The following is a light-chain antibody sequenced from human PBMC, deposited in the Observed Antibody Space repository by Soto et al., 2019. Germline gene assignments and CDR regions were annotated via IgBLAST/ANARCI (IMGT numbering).Light chain of an antibody. CDR2: GNT. CDR1: NSNIGAGFD. CDR3: QSYDITLRGNV. V-gene: IGLV1-40*01. J-gene: IGLJ1*01. Sequence: QSALTQPPSVSGAPGQRVIMSCTGSNSNIGAGFDVHWYQQLPGSAPTLLIYGNTNRPTGVPDRFSGSKGDTSASLTITGLQADDEADYYCQSYDITLRGNVFGPGTKLTVL.